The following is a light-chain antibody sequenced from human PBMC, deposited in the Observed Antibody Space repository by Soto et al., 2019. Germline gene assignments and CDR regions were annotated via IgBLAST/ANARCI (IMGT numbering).Light chain of an antibody. V-gene: IGKV3-15*01. Sequence: EIVMTQSPATLSVSPGERATLSCRASQSVSSNLAWYQQKPGQAPRLLIYGASTRATGIPARFSGSGSGTEFTLTISSLQSEDFALYYCQQSNNWPQTFGQGTKVEIK. CDR1: QSVSSN. CDR2: GAS. CDR3: QQSNNWPQT. J-gene: IGKJ1*01.